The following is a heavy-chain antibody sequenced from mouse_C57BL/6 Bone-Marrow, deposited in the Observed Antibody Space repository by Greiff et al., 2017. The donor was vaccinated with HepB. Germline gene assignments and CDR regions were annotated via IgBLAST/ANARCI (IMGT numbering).Heavy chain of an antibody. CDR3: ARDGEGYYAWFAY. CDR1: GFTFSSYA. Sequence: EVNVGESGGGLVKPGGSLKLSCAASGFTFSSYAMSWVRQTPEKRLGWVATISDGGSYTYYPDNVKGRFTISRDNAKNNLYLQMSHLKSEDTAMYYCARDGEGYYAWFAYWGQGTLVTVSA. CDR2: ISDGGSYT. J-gene: IGHJ3*01. D-gene: IGHD2-3*01. V-gene: IGHV5-4*01.